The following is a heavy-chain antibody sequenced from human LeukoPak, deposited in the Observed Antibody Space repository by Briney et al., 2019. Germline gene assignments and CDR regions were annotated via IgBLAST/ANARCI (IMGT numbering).Heavy chain of an antibody. CDR2: INANSGDT. Sequence: ASVKVSCKASGHTFTGYYMHWVRQAPGQGLEWMGWINANSGDTNYAQKFQGRVTMTRDTSISTAYMELSRLRSDDTAVYYCARDFRTAMVMGYWGQGTLVTVSS. J-gene: IGHJ4*02. CDR3: ARDFRTAMVMGY. V-gene: IGHV1-2*02. D-gene: IGHD5-18*01. CDR1: GHTFTGYY.